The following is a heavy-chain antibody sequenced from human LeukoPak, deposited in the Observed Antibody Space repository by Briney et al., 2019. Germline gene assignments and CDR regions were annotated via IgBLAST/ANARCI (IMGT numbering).Heavy chain of an antibody. CDR3: ARRERNYYGSGSPNWFDP. V-gene: IGHV4-61*02. CDR2: IYTSGST. CDR1: GGSISSGSYY. Sequence: SETLSLTCTVSGGSISSGSYYWSWIRQPAGKGLEWIGRIYTSGSTNYNPSLKSRVTISVDTSKNQFSLKLSSVTAADTAVYYCARRERNYYGSGSPNWFDPWGQGTLVTVSS. D-gene: IGHD3-10*01. J-gene: IGHJ5*02.